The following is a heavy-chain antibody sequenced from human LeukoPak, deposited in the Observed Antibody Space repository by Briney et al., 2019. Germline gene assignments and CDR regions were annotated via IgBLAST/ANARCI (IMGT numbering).Heavy chain of an antibody. Sequence: SETLSLTCAVYGGSFSGYYWSWIRQPPGEGLEWIGDINHSGSTNYNPSLKSRVTISVDTSKNHFSLKLSSVTAADTAVYYCARGYYYDSSGYRNWGQGTLVTVSS. D-gene: IGHD3-22*01. V-gene: IGHV4-34*01. J-gene: IGHJ4*02. CDR2: INHSGST. CDR3: ARGYYYDSSGYRN. CDR1: GGSFSGYY.